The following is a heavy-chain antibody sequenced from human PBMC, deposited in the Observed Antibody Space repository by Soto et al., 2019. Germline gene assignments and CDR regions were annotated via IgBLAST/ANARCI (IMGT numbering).Heavy chain of an antibody. D-gene: IGHD6-13*01. CDR3: ARELAAAGSFDY. V-gene: IGHV3-48*03. J-gene: IGHJ4*02. CDR2: ISTSGSTI. Sequence: GGSLRLSCAASGFTFSRYEVTWVRQAPGKGLEWISYISTSGSTIYYADSVKGRFTLSRDHAKNSLYLQMNSLRAEDTAVYYCARELAAAGSFDYWGQGALVTVSS. CDR1: GFTFSRYE.